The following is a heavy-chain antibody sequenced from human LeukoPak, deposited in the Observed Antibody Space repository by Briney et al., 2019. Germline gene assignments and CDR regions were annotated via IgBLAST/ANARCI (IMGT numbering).Heavy chain of an antibody. V-gene: IGHV3-30*18. D-gene: IGHD1-26*01. CDR1: GFTFSSYG. J-gene: IGHJ5*02. CDR3: AKDNGKIVGATTRIYNWFDP. CDR2: ISYDGSNK. Sequence: AGGSLRLSCAASGFTFSSYGMHWVRQAPGKGLEWVAVISYDGSNKYYADSVKGRFTISRDNSKNTLYLQMNSLRAEDTAVYYCAKDNGKIVGATTRIYNWFDPWGQGTLVTVSS.